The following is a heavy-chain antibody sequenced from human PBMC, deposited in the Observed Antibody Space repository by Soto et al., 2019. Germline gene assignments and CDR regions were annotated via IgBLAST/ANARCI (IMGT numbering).Heavy chain of an antibody. Sequence: QVQLVESGGGVVQPGRSLRLSCAASGFTFSSYGMHWVRQAPGKGLEWVAVIWYDGSNKYYADSVKGRFTISRDNSKNTLYLQMNSLRAEDTAVYYCARDSPWGSDILTGYFDYWGQGTLVTVSS. CDR3: ARDSPWGSDILTGYFDY. V-gene: IGHV3-33*01. CDR1: GFTFSSYG. D-gene: IGHD3-9*01. CDR2: IWYDGSNK. J-gene: IGHJ4*02.